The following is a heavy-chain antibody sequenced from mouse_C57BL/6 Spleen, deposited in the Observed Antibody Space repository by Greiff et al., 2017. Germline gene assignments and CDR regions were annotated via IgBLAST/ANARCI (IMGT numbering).Heavy chain of an antibody. V-gene: IGHV5-4*01. CDR1: GFTFSSYA. CDR2: ISDGGSYT. J-gene: IGHJ2*01. Sequence: VQLKESGGGLVKPGGSLKLSCAASGFTFSSYAMSWVRQTPEKRLEWVATISDGGSYTYYPDNVKGRFTISRDNAKNNLYLQMSHLKSEDTAMYYCAREGNDYDVFDYWGQGTTLTVSS. CDR3: AREGNDYDVFDY. D-gene: IGHD2-4*01.